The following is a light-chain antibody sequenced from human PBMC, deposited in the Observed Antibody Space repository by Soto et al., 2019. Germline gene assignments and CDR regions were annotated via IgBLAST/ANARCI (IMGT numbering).Light chain of an antibody. CDR3: LQTYSAPRT. V-gene: IGKV1-39*01. J-gene: IGKJ1*01. CDR2: AAS. Sequence: DTQMTQSPSSLSASVGDRVTITCRASQNIPGDLNWFQQKPGKAPKLLIYAASRLQSGVPSRFSGSESGTDFTLTISSLQPEDFATYYCLQTYSAPRTFGQGTKVEI. CDR1: QNIPGD.